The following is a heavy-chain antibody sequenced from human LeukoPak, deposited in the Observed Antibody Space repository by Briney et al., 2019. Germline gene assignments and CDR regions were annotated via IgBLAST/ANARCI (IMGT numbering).Heavy chain of an antibody. D-gene: IGHD3-16*01. CDR2: IYSGGST. V-gene: IGHV3-53*01. J-gene: IGHJ4*02. CDR3: ARIGGGYYFDY. CDR1: GFTVSSNY. Sequence: PGGSLRLSCAASGFTVSSNYMSWVRQAPGKGLEWVSVIYSGGSTYYADSVKGRFTISRDNSKDTLYPQMNSLRAEDTAVYYCARIGGGYYFDYWGQGTLVTVSS.